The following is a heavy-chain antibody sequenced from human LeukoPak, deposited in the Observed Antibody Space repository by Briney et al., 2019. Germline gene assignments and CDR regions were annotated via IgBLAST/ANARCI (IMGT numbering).Heavy chain of an antibody. Sequence: GGSLRLSCAASGFTFSDYYMSWIRQPPGKGLEWVSYISSSGSTIYYADSVKGRFTISRDNAENSLYLQMNSLRAEDTAVYYCARGNFYYDSSGSLGYWGQGTLVTVSS. D-gene: IGHD3-22*01. V-gene: IGHV3-11*01. J-gene: IGHJ4*02. CDR2: ISSSGSTI. CDR3: ARGNFYYDSSGSLGY. CDR1: GFTFSDYY.